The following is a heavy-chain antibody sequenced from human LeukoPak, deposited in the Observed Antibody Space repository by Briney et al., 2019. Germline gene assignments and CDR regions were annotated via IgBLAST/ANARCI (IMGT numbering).Heavy chain of an antibody. D-gene: IGHD6-6*01. CDR3: ARGKAIAARHAVGFDY. Sequence: PSETLSLTCTVSGGSISSSSYYWGWIRQPPGKGLEWIGEINHSGSTNYNPSLKSRVTISVDTSKNQFSLKLSSVTAGDTAVYYCARGKAIAARHAVGFDYWGQGTLVTVSS. CDR2: INHSGST. J-gene: IGHJ4*02. CDR1: GGSISSSSYY. V-gene: IGHV4-39*07.